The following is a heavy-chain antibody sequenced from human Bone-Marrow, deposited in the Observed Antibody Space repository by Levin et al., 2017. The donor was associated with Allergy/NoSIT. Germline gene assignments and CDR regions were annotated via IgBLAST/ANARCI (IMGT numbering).Heavy chain of an antibody. V-gene: IGHV3-21*01. Sequence: GGSLRLSCAASGFTFSSYSMNWVRQAPGKGLEWVSSISSSSSYIYYADSVKGRFTISRDNAKNSLYLQMNSLRAEDTAVYYCARDGSYYDILTGYYNWVYWGQGTLVTVSS. CDR3: ARDGSYYDILTGYYNWVY. J-gene: IGHJ4*02. CDR1: GFTFSSYS. D-gene: IGHD3-9*01. CDR2: ISSSSSYI.